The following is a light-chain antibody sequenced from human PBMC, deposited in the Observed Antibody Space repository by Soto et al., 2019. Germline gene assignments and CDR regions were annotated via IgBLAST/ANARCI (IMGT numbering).Light chain of an antibody. Sequence: QSVLTQPASVSGSPGQSITTSCTGTSSDVGGYNYVSWYQHHPGKAPKLIIYDVSNRPSGVSNRFSGSKSGNTASLTISGLQPEDEADYYCSSYTTSNTRQIVFGTGTKVT. CDR3: SSYTTSNTRQIV. V-gene: IGLV2-14*03. J-gene: IGLJ1*01. CDR2: DVS. CDR1: SSDVGGYNY.